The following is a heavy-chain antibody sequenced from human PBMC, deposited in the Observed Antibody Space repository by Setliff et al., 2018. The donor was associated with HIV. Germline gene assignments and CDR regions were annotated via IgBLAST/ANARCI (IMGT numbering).Heavy chain of an antibody. D-gene: IGHD3-10*01. CDR3: ARDNSYYYGSGSHYWYGMDV. CDR2: IYFSGHT. Sequence: SETLSLTCAVSGASISNSNWWSWVRQPPGKGLEWIGEIYFSGHTNYNPSLKSRVTMSIDTSKNQFSLKLSSVTAADTAVYYCARDNSYYYGSGSHYWYGMDVWGQGTTVTVSS. CDR1: GASISNSNW. V-gene: IGHV4-4*02. J-gene: IGHJ6*01.